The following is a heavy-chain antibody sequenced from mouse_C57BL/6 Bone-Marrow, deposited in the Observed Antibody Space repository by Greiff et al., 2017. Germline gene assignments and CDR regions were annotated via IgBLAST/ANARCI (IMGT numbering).Heavy chain of an antibody. J-gene: IGHJ2*01. CDR2: IRLKSDNYAT. D-gene: IGHD2-2*01. CDR1: GFTFSNYW. CDR3: TCTYGYVFFDY. V-gene: IGHV6-3*01. Sequence: DVMLVESGGGLVQPGGSMKLSCVASGFTFSNYWMNWVRQSPEKGLEWVAQIRLKSDNYATHYAASVKGRFTISRDDSKSSVYLQMNNLRAEDTCIYYCTCTYGYVFFDYWGQGTTLTVSS.